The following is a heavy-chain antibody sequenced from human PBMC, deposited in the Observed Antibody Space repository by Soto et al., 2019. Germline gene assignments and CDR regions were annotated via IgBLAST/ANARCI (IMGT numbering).Heavy chain of an antibody. J-gene: IGHJ5*02. CDR3: ASLVVTAHNWFDP. CDR1: GGSISSGDYY. CDR2: IYYSGST. Sequence: QVQLQESGPGLVKPSQTLSLTCTVSGGSISSGDYYWSWIRQPPGKGLEWIGYIYYSGSTYYNPSLKSRVTISVDASKIQCSLKLSSVPAADTAVYYCASLVVTAHNWFDPWGQGTLVTVSS. V-gene: IGHV4-30-4*01. D-gene: IGHD2-21*02.